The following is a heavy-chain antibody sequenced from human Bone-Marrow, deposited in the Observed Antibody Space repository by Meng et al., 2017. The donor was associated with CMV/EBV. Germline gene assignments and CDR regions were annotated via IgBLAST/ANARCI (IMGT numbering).Heavy chain of an antibody. CDR1: GGSISSSSYY. V-gene: IGHV4-39*01. CDR3: ARLYCSSTSCYAATLDY. CDR2: IYYSGST. D-gene: IGHD2-2*01. Sequence: SETLSLTCTVSGGSISSSSYYWGWIRQPPGKGLEWIGSIYYSGSTYYNPSLKSRVTISVDTSKNQFSLKLSSVTAADTAVYYCARLYCSSTSCYAATLDYWGQGTLVTVS. J-gene: IGHJ4*02.